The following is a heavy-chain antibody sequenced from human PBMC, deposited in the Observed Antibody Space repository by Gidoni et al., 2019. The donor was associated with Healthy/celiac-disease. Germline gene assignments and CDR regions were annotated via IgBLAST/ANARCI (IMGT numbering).Heavy chain of an antibody. CDR2: ISSSSRTI. CDR3: AREGCSSTSCYPMDV. Sequence: EVQLVESGGGLVQPGGSLRLSCAASGFTFRSYSMNWVRQAPGKGLEWVSYISSSSRTIYYADSVKGRFTISRDNAKNSLYLQMNSLRAEDTAVYYCAREGCSSTSCYPMDVWGKGTTVTVSS. J-gene: IGHJ6*04. V-gene: IGHV3-48*01. CDR1: GFTFRSYS. D-gene: IGHD2-2*01.